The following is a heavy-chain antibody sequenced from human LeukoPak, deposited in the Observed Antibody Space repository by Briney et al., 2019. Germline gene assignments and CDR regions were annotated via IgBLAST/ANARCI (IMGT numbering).Heavy chain of an antibody. Sequence: GGSLRLSCAASGFTFSAYGMHWVRQAPGKGLEWVAVIWYDGSNRYYADSVKGRFTISRDNSKNTLSLQMNTLRGEDTAVYYCAKSGADPYSPFYFDYWGQGTLVTVSS. D-gene: IGHD5-12*01. CDR3: AKSGADPYSPFYFDY. CDR2: IWYDGSNR. CDR1: GFTFSAYG. V-gene: IGHV3-33*06. J-gene: IGHJ4*02.